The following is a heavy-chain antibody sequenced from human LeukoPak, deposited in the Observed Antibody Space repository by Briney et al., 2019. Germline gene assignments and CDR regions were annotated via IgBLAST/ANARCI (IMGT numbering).Heavy chain of an antibody. Sequence: SETLSLTCAVSGGSVSSSRYYWGWIRQPPGKGLEWIGSIYYSGSTKYNTSLMSRVTISVDTSNNQFSLNLTSVTAADTAVYYCARSGPVASYHYFMDVWGKGTAATVSS. CDR2: IYYSGST. CDR1: GGSVSSSRYY. V-gene: IGHV4-39*01. J-gene: IGHJ6*03. D-gene: IGHD5-18*01. CDR3: ARSGPVASYHYFMDV.